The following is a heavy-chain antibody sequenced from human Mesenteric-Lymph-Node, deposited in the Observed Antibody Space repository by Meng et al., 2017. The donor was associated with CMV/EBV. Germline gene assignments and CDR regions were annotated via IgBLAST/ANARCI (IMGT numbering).Heavy chain of an antibody. D-gene: IGHD5-18*01. CDR2: ISSSGSTI. CDR3: ARDSDTAMDY. CDR1: GITLSSYG. Sequence: GGSLRLSCAASGITLSSYGMHWVRQAPGKGLEWVSYISSSGSTIYYADSVKGRFTISRDNAKNSLYLQMNSLRAEDTAVYYCARDSDTAMDYWGQGTLVTVSS. V-gene: IGHV3-48*03. J-gene: IGHJ4*02.